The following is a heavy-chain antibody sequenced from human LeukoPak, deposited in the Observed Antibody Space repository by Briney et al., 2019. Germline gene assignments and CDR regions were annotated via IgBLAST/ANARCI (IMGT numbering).Heavy chain of an antibody. D-gene: IGHD3-10*02. CDR3: AELGITMIGGV. V-gene: IGHV3-7*01. Sequence: GGSLRLSCAASGFILSGNWMSWVRQAPGKGLEWVANIKQDGSERHYVDSVKGRFTISRDNAKNSLYLQMNSLRAEDTAVYYCAELGITMIGGVWGKGTTVTISS. CDR2: IKQDGSER. J-gene: IGHJ6*04. CDR1: GFILSGNW.